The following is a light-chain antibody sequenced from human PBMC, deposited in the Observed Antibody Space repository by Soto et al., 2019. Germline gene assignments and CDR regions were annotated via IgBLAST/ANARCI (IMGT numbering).Light chain of an antibody. CDR1: SSNIGGNT. V-gene: IGLV1-44*01. CDR2: SNN. CDR3: VTWDDSPNGPV. Sequence: QPVLTQPPSASGAPGQRVTISCSGSSSNIGGNTVNWYQQFPGTAPKLLIYSNNQRPSGVPDRFSGSKSGTSASLAISGLQSEDEADYYCVTWDDSPNGPVFGGGTKLTVL. J-gene: IGLJ2*01.